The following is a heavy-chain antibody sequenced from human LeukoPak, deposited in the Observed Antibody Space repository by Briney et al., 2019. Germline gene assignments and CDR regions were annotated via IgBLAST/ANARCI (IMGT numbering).Heavy chain of an antibody. D-gene: IGHD3-10*01. J-gene: IGHJ4*02. CDR2: IYYSGGT. Sequence: SETLSLTCTVSGGSISSYYWSWIRQPPGKGLEWIGYIYYSGGTNYNPSLKSRVTISVDASKNQFSLKLSSVTAADTAVYYCAKRSYGSGSHDYWGQGTLVTVSS. CDR1: GGSISSYY. CDR3: AKRSYGSGSHDY. V-gene: IGHV4-59*01.